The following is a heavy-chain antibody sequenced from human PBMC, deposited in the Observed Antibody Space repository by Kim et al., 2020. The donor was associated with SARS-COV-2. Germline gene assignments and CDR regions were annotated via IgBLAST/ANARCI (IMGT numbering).Heavy chain of an antibody. J-gene: IGHJ6*02. CDR3: ARGAPAAIPGYYYYGMDV. D-gene: IGHD2-2*01. Sequence: QGRVTMTRDTSTSTVYMELSSLRSEDTAVYYCARGAPAAIPGYYYYGMDVWGQGTTVTVSS. V-gene: IGHV1-46*01.